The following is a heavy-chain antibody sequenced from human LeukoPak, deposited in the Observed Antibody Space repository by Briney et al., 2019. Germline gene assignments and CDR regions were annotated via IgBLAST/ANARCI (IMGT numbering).Heavy chain of an antibody. CDR3: ARGTYCSSTSCYGFDY. Sequence: SETLSLTCAVYGGSSSGYYWSWIRQPPGKGLEWIGEINHSGSTNYNPPLKSRVTISVDTSKNQFSLKLSSVTAADTAVYYCARGTYCSSTSCYGFDYLGQGTLVTVSS. J-gene: IGHJ4*02. D-gene: IGHD2-2*01. V-gene: IGHV4-34*01. CDR1: GGSSSGYY. CDR2: INHSGST.